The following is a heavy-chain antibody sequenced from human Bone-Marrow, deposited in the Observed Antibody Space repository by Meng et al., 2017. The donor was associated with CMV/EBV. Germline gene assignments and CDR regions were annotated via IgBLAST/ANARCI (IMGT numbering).Heavy chain of an antibody. CDR3: ARDEFWSGSYQVYYYYGMDV. V-gene: IGHV1-46*01. CDR2: INPSGGRT. D-gene: IGHD3-3*01. CDR1: GYTFTSYY. Sequence: ASVKVSCKASGYTFTSYYMHWVRQAPGQGLEWMGIINPSGGRTSYAQKFQGRVTMTRDTSTSTVYMELSSLRSEDTAVYYCARDEFWSGSYQVYYYYGMDVWGQGTTVTVSS. J-gene: IGHJ6*02.